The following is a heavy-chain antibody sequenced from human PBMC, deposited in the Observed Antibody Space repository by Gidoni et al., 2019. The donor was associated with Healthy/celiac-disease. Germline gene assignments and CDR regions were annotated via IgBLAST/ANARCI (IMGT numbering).Heavy chain of an antibody. CDR2: IDPSDSYT. Sequence: EVQLVQSGAEVKKPGESLRISCKGSGYSFTSYWISWVRQMPGKGLEWMGRIDPSDSYTNYSPSFQGHVTISADKSISTAYLQWSSLKASDTAMYYCARLPPPEVRGVFIDAEYFQHWGQGTLVTVSS. CDR3: ARLPPPEVRGVFIDAEYFQH. J-gene: IGHJ1*01. D-gene: IGHD3-10*01. CDR1: GYSFTSYW. V-gene: IGHV5-10-1*01.